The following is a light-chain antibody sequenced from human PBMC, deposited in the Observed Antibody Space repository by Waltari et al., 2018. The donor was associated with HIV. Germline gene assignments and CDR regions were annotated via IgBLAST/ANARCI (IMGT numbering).Light chain of an antibody. CDR2: DAN. Sequence: QSALTQPRSVSGSPGQSVTISCTGTSSDVGAYNYVSWYQQHPGKAPKLMIYDANTRPAGVPDRFSGSKSAHTASLTISGLQAEDEADYYCCSYAGSYTYVFGTGTKVTVL. CDR3: CSYAGSYTYV. CDR1: SSDVGAYNY. J-gene: IGLJ1*01. V-gene: IGLV2-11*01.